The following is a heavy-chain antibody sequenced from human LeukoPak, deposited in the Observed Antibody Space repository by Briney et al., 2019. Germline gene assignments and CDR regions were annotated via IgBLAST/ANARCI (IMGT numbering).Heavy chain of an antibody. V-gene: IGHV4-30-4*01. CDR2: IYYSGST. J-gene: IGHJ5*02. Sequence: SETLSLTCTVSGGSISSGDYYWSWIRQPPGKGLEWIGYIYYSGSTYYNPSLKSRVTISVDTSKNQFSLKLSSVTAADTAVYYCARGVTMVSHWFDPWGQGTLVTVFS. D-gene: IGHD3-10*01. CDR3: ARGVTMVSHWFDP. CDR1: GGSISSGDYY.